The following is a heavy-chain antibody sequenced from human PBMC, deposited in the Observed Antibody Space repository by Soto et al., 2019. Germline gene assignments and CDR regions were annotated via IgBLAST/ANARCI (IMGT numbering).Heavy chain of an antibody. CDR3: ARQGTTVTTDYYYYYGMDV. CDR2: IYPGDSDT. Sequence: PGESVKISCKGSGYSFTIYCIGWVLQMPWKGLEWMGIIYPGDSDTRYSPSFQGQVTISADKSINTAYLQWSSLKASDTAMYYCARQGTTVTTDYYYYYGMDVWGQGTTVTVSS. J-gene: IGHJ6*02. D-gene: IGHD4-17*01. V-gene: IGHV5-51*01. CDR1: GYSFTIYC.